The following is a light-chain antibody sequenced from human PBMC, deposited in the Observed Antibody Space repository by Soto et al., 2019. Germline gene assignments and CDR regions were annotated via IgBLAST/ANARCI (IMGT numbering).Light chain of an antibody. J-gene: IGKJ4*01. CDR2: DAS. Sequence: MTQSPLSLPVTPGEPASISCRSSQSLLHSNGYNYLAWYQQKPGKAPKLLIYDASSLESGVPSRFSGSGSGTEFTLTISSLQPDDFATYYCQQYNSYQLTFGGGTKVDIK. CDR3: QQYNSYQLT. V-gene: IGKV1-5*01. CDR1: QSLLHSNGYNY.